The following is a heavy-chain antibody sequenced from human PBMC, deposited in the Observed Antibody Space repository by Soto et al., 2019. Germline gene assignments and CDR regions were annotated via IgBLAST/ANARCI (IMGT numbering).Heavy chain of an antibody. D-gene: IGHD2-2*03. Sequence: GGSLRLSCAASGFTFSYYSMIWIRQAPGKXLEWVSYISSSGSNIYYADYVKGRFNIYRDKDKNSLYLKMNSLREEDTAVYYCAREFGYCSSTSCPGGVDYWGQGTLVTVSS. CDR3: AREFGYCSSTSCPGGVDY. J-gene: IGHJ4*02. CDR1: GFTFSYYS. CDR2: ISSSGSNI. V-gene: IGHV3-11*01.